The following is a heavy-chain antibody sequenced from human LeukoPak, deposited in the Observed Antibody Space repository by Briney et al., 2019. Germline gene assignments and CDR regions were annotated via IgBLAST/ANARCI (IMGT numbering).Heavy chain of an antibody. V-gene: IGHV1-18*01. D-gene: IGHD5-24*01. CDR2: ISAYNGNT. J-gene: IGHJ6*02. CDR3: ARDMATIAYYYYGMDV. CDR1: GYTFTSYG. Sequence: ASVKVSCKASGYTFTSYGINWVRQAPGQGLEWMGWISAYNGNTNYAQKLQGRVTTTTDTSTSTAYMQLRSLRSDDTAVYYCARDMATIAYYYYGMDVWGQGTTVTVSS.